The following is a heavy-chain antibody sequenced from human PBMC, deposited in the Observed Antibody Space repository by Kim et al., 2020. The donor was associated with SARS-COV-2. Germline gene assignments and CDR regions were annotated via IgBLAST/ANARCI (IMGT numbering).Heavy chain of an antibody. Sequence: RYSPSFQGQVTISADKSINTAYLQWSSLKASDTAMYYCARNYGSQSPDYWGQGTLVTVSS. CDR3: ARNYGSQSPDY. J-gene: IGHJ4*02. D-gene: IGHD3-10*01. V-gene: IGHV5-51*01.